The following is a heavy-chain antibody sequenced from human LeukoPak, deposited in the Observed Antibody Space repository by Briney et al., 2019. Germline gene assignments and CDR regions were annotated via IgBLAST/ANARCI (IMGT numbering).Heavy chain of an antibody. CDR2: INQDASEK. CDR3: ARGRRVPAAVGNWFDP. V-gene: IGHV3-7*01. J-gene: IGHJ5*02. Sequence: GGSLRLSCTASGFTFSSYWMSWVRQAPGEGLEWVANINQDASEKYYVDSVKGRFTISRDNAKNSLYLQMNSLRAEDTAVYYCARGRRVPAAVGNWFDPWGQGTLVTVSS. D-gene: IGHD2-2*01. CDR1: GFTFSSYW.